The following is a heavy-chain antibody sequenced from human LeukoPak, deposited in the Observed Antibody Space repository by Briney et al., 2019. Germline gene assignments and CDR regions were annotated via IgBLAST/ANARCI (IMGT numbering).Heavy chain of an antibody. CDR3: ARVGALSSSWLLY. V-gene: IGHV3-23*01. J-gene: IGHJ4*02. CDR1: GFTFSSYA. Sequence: GGSLRLSCAASGFTFSSYAMSWVRQAPGKGLEWVSVITGGGGNTYYADSVKGRFTISRDNAKNSLYLQMNSLRAEDTAVYFCARVGALSSSWLLYWGQGTLVTVSS. CDR2: ITGGGGNT. D-gene: IGHD6-13*01.